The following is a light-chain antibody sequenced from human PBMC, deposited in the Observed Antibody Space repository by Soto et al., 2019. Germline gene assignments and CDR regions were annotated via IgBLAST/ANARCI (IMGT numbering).Light chain of an antibody. V-gene: IGKV3-11*01. CDR3: QHRINWPPIT. CDR1: QSVSSY. CDR2: DAS. Sequence: EIVLTHSPATLSLSPGERATLSCRASQSVSSYLAWYQQKPGQAPRLLIYDASNRATGIPARFSGSGSGTDFTLTISSLEPEDFAVYYCQHRINWPPITFGQGTRLEIK. J-gene: IGKJ5*01.